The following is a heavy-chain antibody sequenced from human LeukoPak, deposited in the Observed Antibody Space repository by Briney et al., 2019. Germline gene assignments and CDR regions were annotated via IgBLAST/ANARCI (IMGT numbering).Heavy chain of an antibody. V-gene: IGHV4-59*01. D-gene: IGHD2-2*01. Sequence: SETLSLTRTVSGGSISSYYWSWIRQPPGKGLEWIGYIYYSGSTNYNPSLKSRVTISVDTSKNQFSLKLSSVTAADTAVYYCARGHQLLTYYYYYDMEVWGKGTTVTVSS. J-gene: IGHJ6*04. CDR2: IYYSGST. CDR3: ARGHQLLTYYYYYDMEV. CDR1: GGSISSYY.